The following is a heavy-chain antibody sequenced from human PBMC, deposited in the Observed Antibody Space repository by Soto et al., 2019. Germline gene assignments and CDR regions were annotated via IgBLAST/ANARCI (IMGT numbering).Heavy chain of an antibody. V-gene: IGHV3-23*01. Sequence: EVQLLESGGGLVQPGGSLRLSCAASGFTFSSYAMSWVRQAPGKGLEWVSAISGSGGSTYYADSVKGRFTISRDNSKHKVYLQMNRLRAEDTAVYYCAKDEVGAVYHYYSGRHVWGEGATVTVSS. D-gene: IGHD1-26*01. J-gene: IGHJ6*04. CDR1: GFTFSSYA. CDR3: AKDEVGAVYHYYSGRHV. CDR2: ISGSGGST.